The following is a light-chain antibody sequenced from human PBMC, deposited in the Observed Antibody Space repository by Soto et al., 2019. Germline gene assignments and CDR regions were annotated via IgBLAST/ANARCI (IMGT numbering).Light chain of an antibody. J-gene: IGLJ1*01. CDR3: SSYTSSRYV. CDR1: SSDVGGYNY. V-gene: IGLV2-14*01. Sequence: QSVLTQPASVSGSPGQSITISCTGTSSDVGGYNYVSWYQQHPGKAPKLMIYDVSNRPSGVSNRFSGSKSGNTASLTISGLQAEDEADYYCSSYTSSRYVFGTWTKVTVL. CDR2: DVS.